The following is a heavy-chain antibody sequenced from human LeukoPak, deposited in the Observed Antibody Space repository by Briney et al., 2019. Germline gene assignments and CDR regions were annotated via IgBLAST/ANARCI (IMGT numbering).Heavy chain of an antibody. Sequence: ASVKVSCKASGGTFSNYAISWVRQAPGQGLEWMGRIIPIFGTANYAQKFQGRVTITTDESTSTAYMELCSLRSEDTAVYYCARYDSNYVSAFDYWGQGTLVTVSS. CDR3: ARYDSNYVSAFDY. V-gene: IGHV1-69*05. CDR2: IIPIFGTA. J-gene: IGHJ4*02. CDR1: GGTFSNYA. D-gene: IGHD4-11*01.